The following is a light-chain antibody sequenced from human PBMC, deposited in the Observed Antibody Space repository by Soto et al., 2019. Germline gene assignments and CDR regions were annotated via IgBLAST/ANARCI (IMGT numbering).Light chain of an antibody. CDR2: GAS. CDR3: QKYDSAPLT. Sequence: DIQMTQSPSSLTASVGDRVTISCRASQGFSNSLAWYQQKPGKVPTLLIYGASILQSGVPSRFSGSGSGTDFTRTISSLQPEDVATYYCQKYDSAPLTFGGGTKVEIK. CDR1: QGFSNS. V-gene: IGKV1-27*01. J-gene: IGKJ4*01.